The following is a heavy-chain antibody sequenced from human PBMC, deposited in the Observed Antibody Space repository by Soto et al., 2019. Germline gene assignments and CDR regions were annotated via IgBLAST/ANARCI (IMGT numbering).Heavy chain of an antibody. CDR1: GFTFSNAW. CDR2: IKSKTDGGTT. D-gene: IGHD6-19*01. CDR3: TTEDPHIAVAGTSRGY. J-gene: IGHJ4*02. Sequence: EVQLVESGGGLVKPGGSLRLSCAASGFTFSNAWMSWVRQAPGKGLEWVGRIKSKTDGGTTDYAAPVKGRFTISRDDSKNTLYLQMNSLKTADTAVYYCTTEDPHIAVAGTSRGYWGQGTLVTVSS. V-gene: IGHV3-15*01.